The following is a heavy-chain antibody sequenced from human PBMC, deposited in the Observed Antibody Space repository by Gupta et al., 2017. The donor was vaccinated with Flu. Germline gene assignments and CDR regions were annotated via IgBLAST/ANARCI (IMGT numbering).Heavy chain of an antibody. D-gene: IGHD3-22*01. CDR2: INTNTGNP. Sequence: QVQLVQSGSELKKPGASVKVSCKASGYTFTSYAMNWVRQAPGQGLEWMGWINTNTGNPTYAQGFTGRFVFSLDTSVSTAYLQISSLKAEDTAVYYCVLTYYYDSSGYSRGYYFDYWGQGTLVTVSS. V-gene: IGHV7-4-1*02. J-gene: IGHJ4*02. CDR3: VLTYYYDSSGYSRGYYFDY. CDR1: GYTFTSYA.